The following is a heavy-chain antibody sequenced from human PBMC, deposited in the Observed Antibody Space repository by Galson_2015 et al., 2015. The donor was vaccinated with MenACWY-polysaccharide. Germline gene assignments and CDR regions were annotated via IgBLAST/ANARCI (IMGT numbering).Heavy chain of an antibody. CDR1: GFTFSDYY. V-gene: IGHV3-11*01. D-gene: IGHD5-18*01. CDR2: ISSSGSTI. J-gene: IGHJ4*02. Sequence: SLRLSCAASGFTFSDYYMSWIRQAPGKGLEWVSYISSSGSTIYNADSVKGRFTISRDNAKNSLYLQMNSLRAEDTAVYYCARAPDTAMSPKPLDYWGQGTLVTVSS. CDR3: ARAPDTAMSPKPLDY.